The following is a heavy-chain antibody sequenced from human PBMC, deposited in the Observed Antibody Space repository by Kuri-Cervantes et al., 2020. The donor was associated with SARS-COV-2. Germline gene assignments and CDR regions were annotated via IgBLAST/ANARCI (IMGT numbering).Heavy chain of an antibody. Sequence: GGSLRLSCAASGFTFSSYWMSWVRQAPGKGLEWVAFIRYDGSNKYYADSVKGRFTISRDNSKNTLYLQMNSLRAEDTAVYYCAGELGNYFDYWGQGTLVTVSS. V-gene: IGHV3-30*02. CDR3: AGELGNYFDY. J-gene: IGHJ4*02. D-gene: IGHD7-27*01. CDR1: GFTFSSYW. CDR2: IRYDGSNK.